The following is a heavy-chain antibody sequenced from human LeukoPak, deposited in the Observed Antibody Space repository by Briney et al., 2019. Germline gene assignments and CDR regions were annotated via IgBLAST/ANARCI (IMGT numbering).Heavy chain of an antibody. D-gene: IGHD3-22*01. CDR2: IKHRGNT. CDR3: ARDSFDYYDSSGYYAFDI. Sequence: PAETLSLTCGVWVGSLRGYYWSWIPEPPGEGVEWVGEIKHRGNTILNPLLKERVTILVRKSKNQFSLKLSSVTAADTAVYYCARDSFDYYDSSGYYAFDIWGKGTMVTVSS. V-gene: IGHV4-34*01. CDR1: VGSLRGYY. J-gene: IGHJ3*02.